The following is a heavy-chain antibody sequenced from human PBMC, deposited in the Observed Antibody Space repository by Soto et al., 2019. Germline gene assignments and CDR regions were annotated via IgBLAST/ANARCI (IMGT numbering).Heavy chain of an antibody. CDR1: GFTVSSNY. V-gene: IGHV3-53*01. CDR2: IYSGGST. J-gene: IGHJ4*02. Sequence: GGSRRLSCAASGFTVSSNYMSWGRQAPGKGLEWVSVIYSGGSTYYADSVKGRFTISRDNAKNTLFLQMSSLRAEDTAVYYCARGHQLLPFDYWGQGTLVTVSS. CDR3: ARGHQLLPFDY. D-gene: IGHD2-2*01.